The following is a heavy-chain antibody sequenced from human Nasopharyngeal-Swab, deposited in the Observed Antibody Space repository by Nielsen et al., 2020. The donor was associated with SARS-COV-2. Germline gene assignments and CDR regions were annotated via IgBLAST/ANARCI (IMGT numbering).Heavy chain of an antibody. V-gene: IGHV1-24*01. D-gene: IGHD2-2*01. CDR2: FDPEDGET. CDR3: ATSRSYCSSTSCKSDWFDP. Sequence: ASVKVSCEVSGYTLTELSMHWVRQAPGKGLEWMGGFDPEDGETIYAQKFQGRVTMTEDTSTDTAYMELSSLRSEDTAVYYCATSRSYCSSTSCKSDWFDPWGQGTLVTVSS. CDR1: GYTLTELS. J-gene: IGHJ5*02.